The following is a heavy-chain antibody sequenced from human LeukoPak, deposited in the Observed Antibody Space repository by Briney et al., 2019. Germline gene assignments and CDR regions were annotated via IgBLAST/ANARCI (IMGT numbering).Heavy chain of an antibody. CDR2: IYYSGST. Sequence: PSETLSLTCTVSGGSISSYYWSWIRQPPGKGLEWIGYIYYSGSTYYNPSLNSRVTISVDTSKNQFSLKLTSVTAADTAVYYCASRYSSSWYYFDYWGQGSLVTVSS. CDR1: GGSISSYY. V-gene: IGHV4-59*12. D-gene: IGHD6-13*01. CDR3: ASRYSSSWYYFDY. J-gene: IGHJ4*02.